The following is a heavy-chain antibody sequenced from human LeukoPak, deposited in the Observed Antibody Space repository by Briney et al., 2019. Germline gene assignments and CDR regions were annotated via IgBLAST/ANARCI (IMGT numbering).Heavy chain of an antibody. CDR1: GFTFSSYA. CDR3: ARSGSGITTTNFAMDV. J-gene: IGHJ6*02. D-gene: IGHD1-1*01. Sequence: GGSLRLSCAASGFTFSSYAMSWVRQASGKGLEWVSTISDSGGSTLYADSVKGQFTISRDNSKNTLYLQMNSLRPEDTSVYYCARSGSGITTTNFAMDVWGQGTTVTVSS. CDR2: ISDSGGST. V-gene: IGHV3-23*01.